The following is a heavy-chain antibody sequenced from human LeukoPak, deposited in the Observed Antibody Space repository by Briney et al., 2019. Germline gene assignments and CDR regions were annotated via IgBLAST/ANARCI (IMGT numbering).Heavy chain of an antibody. CDR1: GFTFTSYL. V-gene: IGHV3-74*01. J-gene: IGHJ4*02. D-gene: IGHD3-3*01. CDR3: AKHQVNSDFSCSYYYFDH. CDR2: INSDGSRT. Sequence: GGSLRLYCAASGFTFTSYLMHWVRQAPGKGLVWASRINSDGSRTTYADSVKGRFTISRDHSKNTLYLQMNNLRAEDTAVYYCAKHQVNSDFSCSYYYFDHWGQGALVTVSS.